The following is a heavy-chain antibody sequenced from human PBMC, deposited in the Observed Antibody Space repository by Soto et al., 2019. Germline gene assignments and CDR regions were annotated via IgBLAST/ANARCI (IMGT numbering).Heavy chain of an antibody. CDR2: INHSGST. J-gene: IGHJ4*02. CDR1: GGSFSGYY. V-gene: IGHV4-34*01. Sequence: SETLSLTCAVYGGSFSGYYWSWIRQPPGKGLEWIGEINHSGSTNYNPSLKSRVTISVDTSKNQFSLKLSSVTAADTAVYYCARSETPLENLYYWGQGTLVTVSP. CDR3: ARSETPLENLYY.